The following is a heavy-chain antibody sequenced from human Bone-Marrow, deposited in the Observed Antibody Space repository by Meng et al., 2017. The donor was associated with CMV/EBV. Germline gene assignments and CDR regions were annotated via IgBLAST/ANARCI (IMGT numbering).Heavy chain of an antibody. J-gene: IGHJ4*02. CDR1: GFTFNTYD. CDR3: ARQKAYYFDY. V-gene: IGHV3-30*02. Sequence: GESLKISCAASGFTFNTYDMHWVRQAPGKGLEWVAFIRYDGKSEYYAESVKGRFTISRDNAKNSLFLQMNSLRAEDTAVYYCARQKAYYFDYWGQGTLVTVYS. CDR2: IRYDGKSE.